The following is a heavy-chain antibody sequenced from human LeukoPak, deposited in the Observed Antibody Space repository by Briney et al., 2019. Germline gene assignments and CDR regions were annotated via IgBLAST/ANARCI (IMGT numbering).Heavy chain of an antibody. CDR1: GYSFTSYW. Sequence: GESLKFSCKGSGYSFTSYWIGWVRQMPGKGLEWMGIIYPGDSDTRYSPSFQGQVTISADKSISTGYLQWSSLKASDTAMYYCARHGAVAGRSRGDYDYWGQGTLVTVSS. CDR3: ARHGAVAGRSRGDYDY. D-gene: IGHD6-19*01. V-gene: IGHV5-51*01. CDR2: IYPGDSDT. J-gene: IGHJ4*02.